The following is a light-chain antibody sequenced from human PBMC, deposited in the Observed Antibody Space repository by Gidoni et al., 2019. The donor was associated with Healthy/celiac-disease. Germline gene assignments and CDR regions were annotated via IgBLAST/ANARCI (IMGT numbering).Light chain of an antibody. V-gene: IGKV1-39*01. Sequence: DIQTTQSPSSLSASVGDRVTITCRASQSIGSYYNWYQQKPGKAPQLLIYVASSLQSGVPSRFNGSGSRTDFPLPISSLQPEDFSTYYCQQRYSTPLTFGGGTKVEIK. J-gene: IGKJ4*01. CDR3: QQRYSTPLT. CDR2: VAS. CDR1: QSIGSY.